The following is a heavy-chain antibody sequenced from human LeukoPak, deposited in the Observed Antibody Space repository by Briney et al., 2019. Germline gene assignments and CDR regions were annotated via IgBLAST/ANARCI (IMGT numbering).Heavy chain of an antibody. J-gene: IGHJ4*02. CDR1: GFTFSSYA. D-gene: IGHD3-10*01. Sequence: GGSLRLSCAASGFTFSSYAMSWVRQAPGKGLEWVSAISGSGGSTYYADSVKGRFTISRDNSKNTLYLQMYSLRAEDTAVYYCAKSLWFGELFSYHDYWGQGNLVTVSS. CDR3: AKSLWFGELFSYHDY. V-gene: IGHV3-23*01. CDR2: ISGSGGST.